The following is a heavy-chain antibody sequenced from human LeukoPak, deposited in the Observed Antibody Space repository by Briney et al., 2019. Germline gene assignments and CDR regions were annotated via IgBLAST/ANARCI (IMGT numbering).Heavy chain of an antibody. CDR2: IIPILGIA. Sequence: GASVKVSCKASGGTFSSYAISWVRQAPGQGLEWMGRIIPILGIANYAQKFQGRVTITADKSTSTAYMELSSLRSEDTAVYYCARVTGDFYFDYWGQGTLVTVSS. J-gene: IGHJ4*02. CDR3: ARVTGDFYFDY. D-gene: IGHD7-27*01. CDR1: GGTFSSYA. V-gene: IGHV1-69*04.